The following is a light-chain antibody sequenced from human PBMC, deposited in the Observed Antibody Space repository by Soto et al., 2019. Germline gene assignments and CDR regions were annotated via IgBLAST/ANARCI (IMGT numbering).Light chain of an antibody. Sequence: DIPMTQSPSSLSAYVGDRVTIPCRASQSISSYLNWYQQKPGKAPKLLIYAASSLQSGVPSRFSGSGSGTDFTLTISSLQPEDFATYYCQQSYSTPWTFGQGTKVDIK. CDR1: QSISSY. CDR3: QQSYSTPWT. CDR2: AAS. J-gene: IGKJ1*01. V-gene: IGKV1-39*01.